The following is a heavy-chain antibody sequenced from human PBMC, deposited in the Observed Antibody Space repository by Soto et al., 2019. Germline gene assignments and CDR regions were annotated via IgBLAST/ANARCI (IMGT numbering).Heavy chain of an antibody. Sequence: QVVLLQSGTEVKRPGASVKVSCKASGVPFNSYGFAWVRQAPGRGLGWVGRVNPAYQLRNYEQSLQGRATIPADTSTTTAYMELSGLTSEDTAVYYGARMKLARLAHWGQGTLVPVSS. J-gene: IGHJ4*02. D-gene: IGHD2-21*01. CDR2: VNPAYQLR. V-gene: IGHV1-69*09. CDR3: ARMKLARLAH. CDR1: GVPFNSYG.